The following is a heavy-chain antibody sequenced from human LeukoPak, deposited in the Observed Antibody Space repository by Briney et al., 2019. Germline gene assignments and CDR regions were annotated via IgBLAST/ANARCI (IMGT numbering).Heavy chain of an antibody. CDR3: ARDFTDYYYDSSGYHVGW. CDR1: GFTFSSYS. V-gene: IGHV3-74*01. D-gene: IGHD3-22*01. J-gene: IGHJ4*02. Sequence: PGGSLRLSCAASGFTFSSYSMNWVRQAPGKGLVWVSRINSDGSSTSYADSVKGRFTISRDNAKNTLYLQMNSLRAEDTAVYYCARDFTDYYYDSSGYHVGWWGQGTLVTVSS. CDR2: INSDGSST.